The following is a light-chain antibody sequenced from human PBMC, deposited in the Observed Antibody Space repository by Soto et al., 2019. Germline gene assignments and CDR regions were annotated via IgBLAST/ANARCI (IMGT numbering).Light chain of an antibody. CDR2: GAS. CDR1: QSVSTH. Sequence: EIVMTQSPATLSVSPGERATLSCRASQSVSTHLAWYQQNPGQAPRLLIYGASTRPAGIPARFSGGESGTQFTFTISSLQSEDFAVSYCHQYDNWAPGSFGQGTKVEIK. V-gene: IGKV3-15*01. CDR3: HQYDNWAPGS. J-gene: IGKJ1*01.